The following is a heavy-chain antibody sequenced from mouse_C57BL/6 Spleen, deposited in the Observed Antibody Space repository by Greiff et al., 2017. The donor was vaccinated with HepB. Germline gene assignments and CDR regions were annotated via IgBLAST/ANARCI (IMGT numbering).Heavy chain of an antibody. CDR3: ARGTSFDY. Sequence: VQLKESGPSLVKPSQSLSLTCSVTGYSITSGYYWNWIRQFPGNKLEWMGYISYDGSNNYNPSLKNRISITRDTSKNQFFLKLNSVTTEDTATYYCARGTSFDYWGQGTTLTVSS. V-gene: IGHV3-6*01. CDR1: GYSITSGYY. J-gene: IGHJ2*01. CDR2: ISYDGSN.